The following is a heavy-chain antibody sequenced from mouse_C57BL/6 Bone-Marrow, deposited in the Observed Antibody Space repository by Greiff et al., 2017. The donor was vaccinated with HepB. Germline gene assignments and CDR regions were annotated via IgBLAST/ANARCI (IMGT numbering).Heavy chain of an antibody. J-gene: IGHJ4*01. Sequence: VQLQESGAELVRPGASVTLSCKASGYTFTDYEMHWVKQTPVHGLEWIGAIDPETGGNAYNQKFKGKAILTADKSSSTAYMELRSLTSEDSAVYYCTKDTTSLRYYAMDYWGQGTSVTVSS. CDR3: TKDTTSLRYYAMDY. D-gene: IGHD1-1*01. CDR2: IDPETGGN. V-gene: IGHV1-15*01. CDR1: GYTFTDYE.